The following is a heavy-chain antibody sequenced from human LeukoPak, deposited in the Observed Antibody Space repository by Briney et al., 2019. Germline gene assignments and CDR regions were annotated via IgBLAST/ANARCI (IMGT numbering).Heavy chain of an antibody. D-gene: IGHD3-16*01. CDR1: GFTVSSNY. Sequence: GGSLRLSCAVSGFTVSSNYMSWVRQAPGKGLEWVSVIYSGSSTYYADSVKGRFTISRDNSKNTLYLQMNSLRAEDTAVYYCSGGSEGMDVWGKGTTVTVSS. CDR3: SGGSEGMDV. CDR2: IYSGSST. J-gene: IGHJ6*04. V-gene: IGHV3-53*01.